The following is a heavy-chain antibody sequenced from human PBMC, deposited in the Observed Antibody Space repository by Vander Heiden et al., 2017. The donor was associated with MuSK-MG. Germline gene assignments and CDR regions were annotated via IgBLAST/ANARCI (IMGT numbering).Heavy chain of an antibody. CDR1: GGSIPSGGYY. Sequence: QLQLQESGPGLVNPSQTLSLTCTVSGGSIPSGGYYWSWIRQHPGKGLEWVGYIYYSGSTYYNPSLKSRVTISVDTSKNQFSLKLSSVPAADTAVYYCARWYYYDSSGNYFDYWGQGTLVTVSS. CDR3: ARWYYYDSSGNYFDY. J-gene: IGHJ4*02. D-gene: IGHD3-22*01. CDR2: IYYSGST. V-gene: IGHV4-31*03.